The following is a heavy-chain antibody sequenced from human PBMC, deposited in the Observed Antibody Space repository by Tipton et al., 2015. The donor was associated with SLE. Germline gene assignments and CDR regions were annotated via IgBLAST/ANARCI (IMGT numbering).Heavy chain of an antibody. Sequence: TLSLTCAVSGGSISIGGYSWSWLRQHPGRGLGWIGYVFYSGRTYYNPSLKSRVTISVDTSKNQFSLRMTSVTAADTAVYYCARERITTMSTGWFDPWGQGSLVTVSS. J-gene: IGHJ5*02. CDR2: VFYSGRT. CDR1: GGSISIGGYS. V-gene: IGHV4-31*11. D-gene: IGHD5/OR15-5a*01. CDR3: ARERITTMSTGWFDP.